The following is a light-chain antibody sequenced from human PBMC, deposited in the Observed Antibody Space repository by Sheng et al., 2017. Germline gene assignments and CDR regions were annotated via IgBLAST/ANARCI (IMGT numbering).Light chain of an antibody. CDR2: DVS. Sequence: QSALTQPRSVSGSPGQSVTISCTATSSDVGGYNYVSWYQQHPGKAPKLMIYDVSKRPSGVPDRFSGSKSGNTASLTISGLQAEDEADYYCCSYAGSYTFGVFGGRTKLTVL. J-gene: IGLJ3*02. CDR1: SSDVGGYNY. V-gene: IGLV2-11*01. CDR3: CSYAGSYTFGV.